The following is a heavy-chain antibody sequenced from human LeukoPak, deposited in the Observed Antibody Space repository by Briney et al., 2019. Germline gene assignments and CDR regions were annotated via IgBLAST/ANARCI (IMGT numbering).Heavy chain of an antibody. J-gene: IGHJ3*01. CDR2: IYSTGGS. D-gene: IGHD7-27*01. CDR1: GDSIRTYY. V-gene: IGHV4-4*07. Sequence: SETLSLTCTVSGDSIRTYYWAWLRQSAGKAMEWIGHIYSTGGSKYSPSLKSRLTMSIDTSKNQFFLTMDSVTAADTAVYYCARTFLGRDAFDAWGQGTVVFVSS. CDR3: ARTFLGRDAFDA.